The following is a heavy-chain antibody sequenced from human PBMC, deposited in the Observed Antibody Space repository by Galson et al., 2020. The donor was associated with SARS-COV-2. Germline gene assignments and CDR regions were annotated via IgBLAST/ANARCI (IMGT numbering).Heavy chain of an antibody. D-gene: IGHD5-12*01. CDR2: IYPGDSDT. V-gene: IGHV5-51*01. CDR3: IRGYDCDY. CDR1: GYSFTTNW. J-gene: IGHJ4*02. Sequence: GKSLKIPCKGSGYSFTTNWIGWVRQMPGKGLEWMGMIYPGDSDTRYSQSFQGQVTIPADQFSSTAYLHWSSLKASDTAMYYCIRGYDCDYWGQGTLVTVSS.